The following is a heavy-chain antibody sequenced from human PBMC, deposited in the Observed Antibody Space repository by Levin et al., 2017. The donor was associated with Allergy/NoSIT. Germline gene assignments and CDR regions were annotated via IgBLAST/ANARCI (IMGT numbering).Heavy chain of an antibody. CDR2: IYYSGST. J-gene: IGHJ4*02. CDR3: ARQLRRGYSYGEGFDY. V-gene: IGHV4-39*01. CDR1: GGSISSSSYY. D-gene: IGHD5-18*01. Sequence: SETLSLTCTVSGGSISSSSYYWGWIRQPPGKGLEWIGSIYYSGSTYYNPSLKSRVTISVDTSKNQFSLKLSSVTAADTAVYYCARQLRRGYSYGEGFDYWGQGTLVTVSS.